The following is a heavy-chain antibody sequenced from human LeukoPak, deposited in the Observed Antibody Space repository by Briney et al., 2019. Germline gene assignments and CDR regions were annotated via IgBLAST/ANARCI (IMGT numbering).Heavy chain of an antibody. V-gene: IGHV1-8*03. CDR1: GYSFTNYD. CDR3: VSRANFAY. Sequence: ASVKISCKASGYSFTNYDINWVRQATGQGLEWLGWMNPNSGNTGYAQKFQGRITITRNTSISTAYMELSSLRSEDTAVYYCVSRANFAYWGQGTLVTVSS. D-gene: IGHD4/OR15-4a*01. CDR2: MNPNSGNT. J-gene: IGHJ4*02.